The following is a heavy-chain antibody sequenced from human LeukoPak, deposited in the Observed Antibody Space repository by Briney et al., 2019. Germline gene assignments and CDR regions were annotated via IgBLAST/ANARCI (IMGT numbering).Heavy chain of an antibody. Sequence: ASVKVSRKASGYTFTSYAMNWVRQAPGQGLEWMGIINPSGGSTSYAQKFQGRVTMTRDTSTSTVYMELSSLRSEDTAVYYCARNVDTAMATFDYWGQGTLVTVSS. CDR1: GYTFTSYA. CDR2: INPSGGST. J-gene: IGHJ4*02. CDR3: ARNVDTAMATFDY. V-gene: IGHV1-46*01. D-gene: IGHD5-18*01.